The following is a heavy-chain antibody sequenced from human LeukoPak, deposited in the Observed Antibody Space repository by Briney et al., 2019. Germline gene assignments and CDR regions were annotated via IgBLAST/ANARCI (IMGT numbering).Heavy chain of an antibody. CDR1: GYTFSSYH. CDR2: INPSFNPGPEIT. V-gene: IGHV1-46*01. Sequence: GASVKVSCKASGYTFSSYHIHWVRQAPGQGLEWMGKINPSFNPGPEITTYAQKFQGRVTMTRDTSTNTVYMELSSLRSDDTAVYYCARARLSRSQRGYNKGYYYYYYMDVWGKGTTVTVSS. CDR3: ARARLSRSQRGYNKGYYYYYYMDV. J-gene: IGHJ6*03. D-gene: IGHD5-12*01.